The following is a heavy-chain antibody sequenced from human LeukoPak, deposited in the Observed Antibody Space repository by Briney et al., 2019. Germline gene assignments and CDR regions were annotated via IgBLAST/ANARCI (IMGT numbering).Heavy chain of an antibody. Sequence: GESLKISCKGSGYSFTNYWIGWVRQMPGKGLEWMAIIYPADSDTRYSPSFQGQVSISADKSISTAYLQWTSLKASDTAMYYCATRVNGVGFDYWGQGTLVTVSS. CDR3: ATRVNGVGFDY. D-gene: IGHD2-8*01. CDR1: GYSFTNYW. CDR2: IYPADSDT. J-gene: IGHJ4*02. V-gene: IGHV5-51*01.